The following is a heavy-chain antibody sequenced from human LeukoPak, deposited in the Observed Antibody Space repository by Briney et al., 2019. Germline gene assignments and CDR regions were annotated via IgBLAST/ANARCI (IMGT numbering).Heavy chain of an antibody. V-gene: IGHV4-31*03. D-gene: IGHD4-17*01. CDR1: GGSISSGGYY. CDR2: IYYSGST. J-gene: IGHJ4*02. CDR3: AREVYGDYVVDY. Sequence: SETLFLTCTVSGGSISSGGYYWSWIRQHPGKGLEWIGYIYYSGSTYYNPSLKSRVTTSVGTSKNQFSLKLSSVTAADTAVYYCAREVYGDYVVDYWGQGTLVTVSS.